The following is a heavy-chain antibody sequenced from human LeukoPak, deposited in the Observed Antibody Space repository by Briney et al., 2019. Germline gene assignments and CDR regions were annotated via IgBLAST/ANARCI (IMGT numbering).Heavy chain of an antibody. CDR1: GGSISSSSYY. V-gene: IGHV4-39*07. CDR2: IYYSGST. CDR3: ARAPVVPAAKVSKRGWFDP. Sequence: PSETLSLTCTVSGGSISSSSYYWGWIRQPPGKGLEWIGSIYYSGSTYYNPSLKSRVTISVDTSKNQFSLKLSSVTAADTAVYYCARAPVVPAAKVSKRGWFDPWGQGTLVTVSS. D-gene: IGHD2-2*01. J-gene: IGHJ5*02.